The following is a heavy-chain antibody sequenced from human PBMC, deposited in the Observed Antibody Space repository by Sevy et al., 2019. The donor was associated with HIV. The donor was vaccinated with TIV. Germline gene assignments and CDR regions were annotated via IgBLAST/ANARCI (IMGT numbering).Heavy chain of an antibody. J-gene: IGHJ5*02. V-gene: IGHV3-23*01. CDR1: GFTFSSYA. CDR2: ISGSGGST. Sequence: GGSLRLSCAASGFTFSSYAMSCVRQAPGKGLEWVSAISGSGGSTYYADSVKGRWTSYRDNSNNTKYLQMNSRKAEDTAVYYCAKDLDAVGGTTDWIDPWGQGTLVNVS. D-gene: IGHD6-19*01. CDR3: AKDLDAVGGTTDWIDP.